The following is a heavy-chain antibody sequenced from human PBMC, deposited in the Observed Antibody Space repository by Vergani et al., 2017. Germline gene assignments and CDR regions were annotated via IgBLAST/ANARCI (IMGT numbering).Heavy chain of an antibody. D-gene: IGHD3-10*01. CDR2: IQYDGSDI. J-gene: IGHJ4*02. Sequence: QVQLVESGGGVVQPGGSLRLSCVSSGFTFSNSGMHWFRQTPGKGLEWVAFIQYDGSDIFYADFVEGRFTISRDNSKNSLYLQMRSLRFDDTAVYYCANEGCGNRIRGWRDDWGKGGLVTVSS. CDR3: ANEGCGNRIRGWRDD. CDR1: GFTFSNSG. V-gene: IGHV3-30*02.